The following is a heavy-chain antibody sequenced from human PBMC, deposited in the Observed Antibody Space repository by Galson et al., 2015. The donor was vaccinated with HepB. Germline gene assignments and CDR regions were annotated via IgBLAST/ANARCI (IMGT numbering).Heavy chain of an antibody. CDR1: GFSLSTGGTN. CDR2: IYWDDDK. Sequence: PALVKPTQTLTLTCTFSGFSLSTGGTNVGWLRQPPGKALECLAVIYWDDDKRYSSSLKSRLTITKDTSKNQVALTMTNMDPVDTDTYYCAHSSIAAAGPFDYWGQGTLVTVSS. V-gene: IGHV2-5*02. D-gene: IGHD6-13*01. CDR3: AHSSIAAAGPFDY. J-gene: IGHJ4*02.